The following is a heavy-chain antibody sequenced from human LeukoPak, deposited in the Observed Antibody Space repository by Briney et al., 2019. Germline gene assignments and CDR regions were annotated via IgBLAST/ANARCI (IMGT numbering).Heavy chain of an antibody. Sequence: SETLSLTCTVSGGSISGSYWSWIRQPAGKGLEWIGRIYSSGSTNYNPSLKSRVTMSVDTSKNQVSLKLNSVTAADTAVYYCARGLCSGGRCYLFDSWGQGTLVTVSS. D-gene: IGHD2-15*01. CDR3: ARGLCSGGRCYLFDS. CDR1: GGSISGSY. CDR2: IYSSGST. J-gene: IGHJ5*01. V-gene: IGHV4-4*07.